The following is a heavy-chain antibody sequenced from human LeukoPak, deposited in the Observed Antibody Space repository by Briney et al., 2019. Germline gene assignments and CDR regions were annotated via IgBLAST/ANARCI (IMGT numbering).Heavy chain of an antibody. CDR2: IYSGGST. V-gene: IGHV3-53*01. CDR3: ASGIIVPTTGKTGIDY. J-gene: IGHJ4*02. Sequence: PGGSLRLSCAASGFTVSSTYLSWVRQAPGRGLEWVSVIYSGGSTYYADSVKGRFTISRDNSKNTLFLQMNSLGAEDTAVYYCASGIIVPTTGKTGIDYWGQGTLVTVSS. CDR1: GFTVSSTY. D-gene: IGHD5-12*01.